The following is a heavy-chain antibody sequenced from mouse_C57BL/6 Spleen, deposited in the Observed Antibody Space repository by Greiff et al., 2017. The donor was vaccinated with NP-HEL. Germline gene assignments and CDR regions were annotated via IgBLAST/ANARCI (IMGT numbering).Heavy chain of an antibody. Sequence: QVQLQQPGAELVKPGASVKLSCKASGYTFTSYWMHWVKQRPGQGLEWIGMIHPNSGSTNYNEKFKSKATLTVDKSSSTAYMQLSRLTSEDSAVYYCARGGDASSYGYIDVWGTGTTVTVSS. CDR2: IHPNSGST. CDR1: GYTFTSYW. D-gene: IGHD1-1*01. J-gene: IGHJ1*03. V-gene: IGHV1-64*01. CDR3: ARGGDASSYGYIDV.